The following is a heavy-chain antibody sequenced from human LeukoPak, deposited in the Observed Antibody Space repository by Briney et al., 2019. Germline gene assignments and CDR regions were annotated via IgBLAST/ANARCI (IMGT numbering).Heavy chain of an antibody. CDR1: GFTFSDYY. CDR2: ISGTSTYT. Sequence: PGGSLGLSCAASGFTFSDYYTSWIRQAPGKGLEWVSYISGTSTYTNYADSVKGRFTISRDNAKNSLYLQMNSLRAEDTAVYYCARDISYCGGDCAPSYFDYWGQATMV. D-gene: IGHD2-21*02. CDR3: ARDISYCGGDCAPSYFDY. J-gene: IGHJ4*02. V-gene: IGHV3-11*05.